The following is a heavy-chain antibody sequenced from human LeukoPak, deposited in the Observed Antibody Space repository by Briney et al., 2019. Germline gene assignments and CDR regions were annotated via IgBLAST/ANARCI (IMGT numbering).Heavy chain of an antibody. D-gene: IGHD5-18*01. CDR1: GGTFSSYA. Sequence: GASVKVSCKASGGTFSSYAISWVRQAPGQGLEWMGGIIPFFGTATYAQKFQGRVTITADESSSTAYMELSSLRSEDTAVYYCARGSGDTASYYWGQGTLVTVSS. CDR2: IIPFFGTA. CDR3: ARGSGDTASYY. J-gene: IGHJ4*02. V-gene: IGHV1-69*13.